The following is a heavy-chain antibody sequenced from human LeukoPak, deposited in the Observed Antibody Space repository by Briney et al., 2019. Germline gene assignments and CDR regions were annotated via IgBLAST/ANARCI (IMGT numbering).Heavy chain of an antibody. J-gene: IGHJ4*02. V-gene: IGHV1-46*01. Sequence: GASVKVSCKASGYTFTSYYMHWVRQAPGQGLEWMGIINPSGGSTSYAQKFQGRVTMTRDTSTSTVYMELSSLRSEDTAVYYCARGPYPNKLRFLEWLPREWGQGTLVTVSS. D-gene: IGHD3-3*01. CDR3: ARGPYPNKLRFLEWLPRE. CDR1: GYTFTSYY. CDR2: INPSGGST.